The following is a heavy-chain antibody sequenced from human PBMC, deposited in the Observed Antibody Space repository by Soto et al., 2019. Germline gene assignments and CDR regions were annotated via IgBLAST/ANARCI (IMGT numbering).Heavy chain of an antibody. V-gene: IGHV1-69*01. D-gene: IGHD2-2*01. CDR2: IIPIFGTA. J-gene: IGHJ4*02. CDR1: GDTFSSYA. Sequence: QVQLVQSGAEVKKPGSSVKVSCKASGDTFSSYAISWVRQAPGQGLEWMGGIIPIFGTANYAQKFQGRVTITADESTSTAYMDLSSLISEDTALYYCARGVVPAANEEYYFDYWGQGTLVTVSS. CDR3: ARGVVPAANEEYYFDY.